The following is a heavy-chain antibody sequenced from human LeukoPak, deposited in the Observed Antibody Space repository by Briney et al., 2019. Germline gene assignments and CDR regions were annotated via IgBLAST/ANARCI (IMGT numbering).Heavy chain of an antibody. D-gene: IGHD4-17*01. CDR2: INSDGSST. Sequence: GGSLRLSCAASGFTFSSYWMHWVRPAPGKGLVWVSRINSDGSSTSYVDSVKGRFTISRDNAKNTLYLQMNSLRAEDTAVYYCASWSSTVTTFDYWGQGTLVTVSS. V-gene: IGHV3-74*01. CDR1: GFTFSSYW. CDR3: ASWSSTVTTFDY. J-gene: IGHJ4*02.